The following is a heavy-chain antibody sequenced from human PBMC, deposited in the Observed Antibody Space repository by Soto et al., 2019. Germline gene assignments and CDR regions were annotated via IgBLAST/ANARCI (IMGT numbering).Heavy chain of an antibody. CDR3: ARPYSSGWYEVWFDP. V-gene: IGHV4-39*01. J-gene: IGHJ5*02. Sequence: QLQLQESGPGLVKPSETLSLTCTVSGGSISSSSYYWGWIRQPPGKGLEWIGSIYYSGSTSYNQSLQSRVTISVDTSKNQFSLKLSSVTAADTAVYYCARPYSSGWYEVWFDPWGQGTLVTVSS. CDR1: GGSISSSSYY. D-gene: IGHD6-19*01. CDR2: IYYSGST.